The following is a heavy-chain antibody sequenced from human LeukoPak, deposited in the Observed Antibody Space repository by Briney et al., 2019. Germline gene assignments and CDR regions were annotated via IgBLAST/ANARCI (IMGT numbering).Heavy chain of an antibody. J-gene: IGHJ6*03. Sequence: GASVKVSCKASGYTFTSYGISWVRQAPGQGLEWMGGIIPIFGTANYAQKFQGRVTITADESTSTAYMELSSLRSEDTAVYYCATLEDGVRFLEWLSGERGYYYYYYMDVWGKGTTVTVSS. CDR3: ATLEDGVRFLEWLSGERGYYYYYYMDV. CDR2: IIPIFGTA. CDR1: GYTFTSYG. V-gene: IGHV1-69*13. D-gene: IGHD3-3*01.